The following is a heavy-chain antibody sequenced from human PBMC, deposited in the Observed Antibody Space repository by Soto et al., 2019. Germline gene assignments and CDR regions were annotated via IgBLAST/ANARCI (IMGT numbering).Heavy chain of an antibody. CDR3: ARVCGGDCHYGMDV. D-gene: IGHD2-21*02. CDR1: GGSISSGGYY. V-gene: IGHV4-31*03. Sequence: QVQLQESGPGLVKPSQTLSLTCTVSGGSISSGGYYSSWIRQHPGKGLEWIGYIYYSGSTYYNPSLKSRVTISVDTSKNQFSLKMSSVTAADTAVYYCARVCGGDCHYGMDVWSQGTTVTVSS. J-gene: IGHJ6*02. CDR2: IYYSGST.